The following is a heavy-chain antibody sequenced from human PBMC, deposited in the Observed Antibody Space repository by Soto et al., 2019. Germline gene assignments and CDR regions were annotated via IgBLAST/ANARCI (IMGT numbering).Heavy chain of an antibody. CDR1: GFTFSTSW. CDR2: IKEDGSET. V-gene: IGHV3-7*01. CDR3: ARDRGPNTFDY. J-gene: IGHJ4*02. Sequence: EVLLVESGGGLVQPGGSLRLSCAASGFTFSTSWMTWVRQAPGKGLEWVANIKEDGSETYYLDSVKGRFTVSKDNAKNSLYLQMNSLRAEDTAVYYCARDRGPNTFDYWGQGTLVTVSS.